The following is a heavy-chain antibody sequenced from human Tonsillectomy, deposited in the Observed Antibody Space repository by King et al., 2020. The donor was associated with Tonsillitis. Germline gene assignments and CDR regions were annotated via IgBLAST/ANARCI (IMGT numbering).Heavy chain of an antibody. CDR1: GFTFSNAW. Sequence: HLVASVGVFVQPVGSVRLACSASGFTFSNAWMSWVSQYPGNGLEWCGRTKSKTDGGTTDYAAPVKGRVTISRDDSKNTLYLQMNSLKTEDTAVYYCTTDPNHYDFWSGRYFDYWGQGTLVTVSS. D-gene: IGHD3-3*01. V-gene: IGHV3-15*01. J-gene: IGHJ4*02. CDR3: TTDPNHYDFWSGRYFDY. CDR2: TKSKTDGGTT.